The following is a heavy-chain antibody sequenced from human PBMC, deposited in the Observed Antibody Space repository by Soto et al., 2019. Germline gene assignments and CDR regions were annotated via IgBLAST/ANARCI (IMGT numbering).Heavy chain of an antibody. V-gene: IGHV4-39*01. Sequence: SETLSLTCIVSGGSISSSSYYWGWIRQPPGKGLEWIGSIYYSGRTYYNPSFKSRVTISIDTSKNQFSLKLSSVTATDTAVYYCSRQRTTVVTQAYFDHWGQGALVTVSS. CDR3: SRQRTTVVTQAYFDH. D-gene: IGHD2-21*02. CDR2: IYYSGRT. J-gene: IGHJ4*02. CDR1: GGSISSSSYY.